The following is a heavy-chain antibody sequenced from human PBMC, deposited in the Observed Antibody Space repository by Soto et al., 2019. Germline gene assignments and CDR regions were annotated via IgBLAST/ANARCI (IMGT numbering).Heavy chain of an antibody. CDR3: TTVHFYRVGTQGGLGIAVAGNGETDAFDI. Sequence: GGSLRLSCAASGFTFSNAWMNWVHQAPGKGLEWVGRIKSKTDGGTTDYAAPEKGRFTISRDDSKNTLYMQMNSLKTEDTALYYCTTVHFYRVGTQGGLGIAVAGNGETDAFDIWGQGTMVTVSS. V-gene: IGHV3-15*07. CDR2: IKSKTDGGTT. CDR1: GFTFSNAW. J-gene: IGHJ3*02. D-gene: IGHD6-19*01.